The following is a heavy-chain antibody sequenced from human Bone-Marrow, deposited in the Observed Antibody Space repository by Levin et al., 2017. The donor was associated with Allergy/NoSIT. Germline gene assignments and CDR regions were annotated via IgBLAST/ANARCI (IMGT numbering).Heavy chain of an antibody. CDR3: AGFLPQYSSGWYYFDY. J-gene: IGHJ4*02. CDR1: GFTVSSNY. Sequence: GGSLRLSCAASGFTVSSNYMIWVRQAPGKGLEWVSVIFSAGSTYYADSVKGRFTISRDNSKNTLYLQMNSLSAEDTAVHYCAGFLPQYSSGWYYFDYWGQGILVTVSS. CDR2: IFSAGST. D-gene: IGHD3-22*01. V-gene: IGHV3-53*01.